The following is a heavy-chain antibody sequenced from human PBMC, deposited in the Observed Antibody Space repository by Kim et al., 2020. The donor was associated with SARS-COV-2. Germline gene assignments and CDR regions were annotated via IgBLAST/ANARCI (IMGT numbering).Heavy chain of an antibody. Sequence: SETLSLTCAVYGGSFSGYYWSWIRQPPGKGLEWIGEINHSGSTNYNPSLKSRVTISVDTSKNQFSLKLSSVTAADTAVYYCARGRGLAGHFQLHKMVYAKYFDYWGQGTLVTVSS. CDR1: GGSFSGYY. CDR3: ARGRGLAGHFQLHKMVYAKYFDY. J-gene: IGHJ4*02. CDR2: INHSGST. V-gene: IGHV4-34*01. D-gene: IGHD2-8*01.